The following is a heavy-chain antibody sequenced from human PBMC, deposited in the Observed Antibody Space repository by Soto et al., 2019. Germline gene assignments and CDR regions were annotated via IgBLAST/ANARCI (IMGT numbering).Heavy chain of an antibody. J-gene: IGHJ4*02. CDR3: AHQERTVTTH. CDR1: GFSLDTSGVA. Sequence: QITLKESGPTLVKPTQTLTLTCTFSGFSLDTSGVAVGWIRQPPGKALEWLALIYWDDDKRYRPSPKSRLTITKDTSKNQVVLTMTNMDPVDTATYYCAHQERTVTTHWGQGTLVTVSS. V-gene: IGHV2-5*02. CDR2: IYWDDDK. D-gene: IGHD4-17*01.